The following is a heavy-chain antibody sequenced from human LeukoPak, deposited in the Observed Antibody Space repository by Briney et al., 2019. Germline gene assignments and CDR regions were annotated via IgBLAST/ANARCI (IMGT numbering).Heavy chain of an antibody. Sequence: GGSLRLSCAASGFTFSSYGMHWVRQAPGKGLEWVAVIWYDGSNKYYADSVKGRFTISRDNSKNTLCLQMNSLRAEDTAVHYCAKESSGRRFDFDHWGQGTLVTVSS. CDR2: IWYDGSNK. V-gene: IGHV3-33*06. J-gene: IGHJ4*02. D-gene: IGHD1-26*01. CDR1: GFTFSSYG. CDR3: AKESSGRRFDFDH.